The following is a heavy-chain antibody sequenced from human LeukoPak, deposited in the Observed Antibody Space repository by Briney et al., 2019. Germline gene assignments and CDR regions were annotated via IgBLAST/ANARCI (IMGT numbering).Heavy chain of an antibody. CDR3: ARGGCSSTSCYIDYWYFDL. V-gene: IGHV6-1*01. J-gene: IGHJ2*01. Sequence: SQTLSLTCAISGDSVSSNSAAWNWIRQSPSRGLEWLGRTYYRSKWYNDYAVSVKSRITINPDTSKNQFSLQLNSVTPEDTAVCYCARGGCSSTSCYIDYWYFDLWGRGTLVTVSS. D-gene: IGHD2-2*02. CDR1: GDSVSSNSAA. CDR2: TYYRSKWYN.